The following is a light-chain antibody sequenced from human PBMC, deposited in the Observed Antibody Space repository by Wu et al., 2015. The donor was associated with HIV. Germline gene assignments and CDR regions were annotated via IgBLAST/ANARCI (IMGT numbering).Light chain of an antibody. J-gene: IGKJ5*01. CDR3: QQYGASPIT. V-gene: IGKV3-20*01. CDR2: EAY. Sequence: SCRASQAVFMMGCLVSAEPGQXPRLLMYEAYKRAPGTPDRFIGSGSGTEFTLTIDRLEPEDFAIFFCQQYGASPITFGQGTRLDI. CDR1: QAVFMM.